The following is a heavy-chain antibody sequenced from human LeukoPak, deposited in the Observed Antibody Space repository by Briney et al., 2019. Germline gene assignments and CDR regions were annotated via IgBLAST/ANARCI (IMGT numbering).Heavy chain of an antibody. J-gene: IGHJ4*02. D-gene: IGHD3-10*01. Sequence: SETLSLTCTVSGGSISSSSYYWGWIRQPPGKGLEWIGSIYYSGSTYYNPSLKSRVTISVDTSKNQFSLKLSSVTAADTAVYGSGSYLPLFDYWGQGTLVTVSS. V-gene: IGHV4-39*01. CDR1: GGSISSSSYY. CDR3: GSYLPLFDY. CDR2: IYYSGST.